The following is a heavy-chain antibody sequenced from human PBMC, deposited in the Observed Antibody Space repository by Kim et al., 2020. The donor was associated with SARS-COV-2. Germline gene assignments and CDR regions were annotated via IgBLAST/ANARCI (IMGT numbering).Heavy chain of an antibody. J-gene: IGHJ5*02. CDR3: ARQQHIVVVTAIRFWFDP. D-gene: IGHD2-21*02. Sequence: KSRATISVDTSKNQFSLKLSSGTAADTAVYYCARQQHIVVVTAIRFWFDPWGQGTLVTVSS. V-gene: IGHV4-39*01.